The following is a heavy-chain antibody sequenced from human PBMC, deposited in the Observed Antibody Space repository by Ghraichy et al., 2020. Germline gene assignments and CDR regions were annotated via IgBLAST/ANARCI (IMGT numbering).Heavy chain of an antibody. J-gene: IGHJ4*01. CDR1: GFTFSSYG. Sequence: GGSLRLSCAASGFTFSSYGRNWVHQAPGKGLEWVAVIWYGGSTKYYADSVKGRFTISRDNSKNTLYLQMNSLRAEDTAVYYCARDWYYYGSGSPGICLYWGQEPWSPSPQ. CDR2: IWYGGSTK. CDR3: ARDWYYYGSGSPGICLY. D-gene: IGHD3-10*01. V-gene: IGHV3-33*01.